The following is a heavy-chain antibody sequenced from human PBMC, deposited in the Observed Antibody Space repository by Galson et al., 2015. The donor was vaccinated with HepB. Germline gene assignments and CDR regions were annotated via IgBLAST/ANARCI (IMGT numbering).Heavy chain of an antibody. CDR2: IWYNGSNK. CDR3: AREGMGSYTYSSGWSRWDYYYMDV. J-gene: IGHJ6*03. Sequence: SLRLSCAASGFTFSSYGMHWVRQAPGKGLEWVAVIWYNGSNKYYADSVKGRFTISRDNSKNTLYLQMNSLRAEDTAVYYCAREGMGSYTYSSGWSRWDYYYMDVWGKGTTVTVSS. V-gene: IGHV3-33*01. D-gene: IGHD6-19*01. CDR1: GFTFSSYG.